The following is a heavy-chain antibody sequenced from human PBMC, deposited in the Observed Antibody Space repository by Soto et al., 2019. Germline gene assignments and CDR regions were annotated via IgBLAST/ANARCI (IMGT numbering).Heavy chain of an antibody. D-gene: IGHD3-10*01. CDR3: ARHGVMPAFNYGSGSYYNFPPRRDYYYYGMDV. Sequence: PSETLSLTCTVSGGSISSYYWSWIRQPPGKGLEWIGYIYYSGSTNYNPSLKSRVTISVDTSKNQFSLKLSSVTAADTAVYYCARHGVMPAFNYGSGSYYNFPPRRDYYYYGMDVWGQGTTVTVSS. J-gene: IGHJ6*02. CDR2: IYYSGST. V-gene: IGHV4-59*08. CDR1: GGSISSYY.